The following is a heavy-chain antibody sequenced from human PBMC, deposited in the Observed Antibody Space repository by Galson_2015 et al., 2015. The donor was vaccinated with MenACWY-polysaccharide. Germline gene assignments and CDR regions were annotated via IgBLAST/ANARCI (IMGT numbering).Heavy chain of an antibody. CDR2: VHSRGTS. D-gene: IGHD2-2*01. V-gene: IGHV4-59*01. J-gene: IGHJ5*02. Sequence: ETLSLPCTVSGGSINNYYWRWIRPPPGQGLEWIGWVHSRGTSKYNPSFKHRVLMSIAASKSHFSLQLLSVTTADTAMYYCAGEKYQLPFGWFDPWGQGTLVSVSS. CDR3: AGEKYQLPFGWFDP. CDR1: GGSINNYY.